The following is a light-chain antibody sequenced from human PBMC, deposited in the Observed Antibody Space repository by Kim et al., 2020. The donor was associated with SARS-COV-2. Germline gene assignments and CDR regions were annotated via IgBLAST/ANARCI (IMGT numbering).Light chain of an antibody. CDR3: QQSYSTPWT. CDR2: GAT. Sequence: SASVGDRVTITCRTSQEIDNYFNWYQHRPGKAPTLLVYGATTLHSGVPSRFSGSGSGTDFSLTLSSLQPEDSATYYCQQSYSTPWTFGQGTKLEI. V-gene: IGKV1-39*01. J-gene: IGKJ2*02. CDR1: QEIDNY.